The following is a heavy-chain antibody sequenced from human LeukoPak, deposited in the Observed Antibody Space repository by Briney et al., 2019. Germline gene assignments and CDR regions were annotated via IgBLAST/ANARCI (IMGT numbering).Heavy chain of an antibody. CDR3: ARALSPRVRGYYYYGMDV. D-gene: IGHD3-10*01. V-gene: IGHV3-33*01. CDR2: IWYDGSNK. Sequence: GGSLRLSCAASGFTFSSYGMHWVRQAPAKGLEWVAVIWYDGSNKYYADSVKGRFTISRDNSKNTLYLQMNSLRAEDTAVYYCARALSPRVRGYYYYGMDVWGQGTTVTVSS. J-gene: IGHJ6*02. CDR1: GFTFSSYG.